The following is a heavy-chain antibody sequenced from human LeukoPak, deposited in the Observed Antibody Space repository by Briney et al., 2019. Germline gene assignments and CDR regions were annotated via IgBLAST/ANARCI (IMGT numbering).Heavy chain of an antibody. CDR1: GYSFTTYW. CDR3: ARHGRFDP. J-gene: IGHJ5*02. Sequence: GESLKISCRGSGYSFTTYWIGWVRQMPGKGLEWMGIIYPGDSDTRYTPSFQGQVTMSADKSINTAYLQWSSLKASDTAMYYCARHGRFDPWGQGTLVTVSS. V-gene: IGHV5-51*01. CDR2: IYPGDSDT.